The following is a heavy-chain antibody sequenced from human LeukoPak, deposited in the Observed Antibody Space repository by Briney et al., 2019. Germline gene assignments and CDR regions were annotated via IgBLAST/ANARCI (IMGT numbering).Heavy chain of an antibody. CDR3: ARDHRYYDSSGYYRWFDP. CDR2: IYSGGST. J-gene: IGHJ5*02. CDR1: GVPLSSNY. Sequence: GGSLRLSLAGSGVPLSSNYMSWGRPAPGKGLGGGSVIYSGGSTYYADSVKGRFTISRDNSKNTLYLQMNSLRAEDTAVYYCARDHRYYDSSGYYRWFDPWGQGTLVTVSS. D-gene: IGHD3-22*01. V-gene: IGHV3-53*01.